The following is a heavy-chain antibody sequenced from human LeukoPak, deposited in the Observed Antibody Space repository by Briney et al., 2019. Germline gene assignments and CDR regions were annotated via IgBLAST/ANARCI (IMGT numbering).Heavy chain of an antibody. J-gene: IGHJ6*02. CDR3: AGDIGLYSGAPYGMDV. D-gene: IGHD6-25*01. CDR2: FDPEDGET. V-gene: IGHV1-24*01. CDR1: GYTLTELS. Sequence: ASVKVSCKVSGYTLTELSMHWVRQAPGKGLEWMGGFDPEDGETIYAQKFQGRVTMTEDTSTDTAYMELSSLRSEDTAVYYCAGDIGLYSGAPYGMDVWGQGTTVTVSS.